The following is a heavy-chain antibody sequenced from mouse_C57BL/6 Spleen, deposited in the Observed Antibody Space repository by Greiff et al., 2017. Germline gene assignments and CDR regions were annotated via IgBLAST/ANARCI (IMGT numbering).Heavy chain of an antibody. CDR3: TRGIYYYGSSHWYFDV. V-gene: IGHV1-39*01. J-gene: IGHJ1*03. Sequence: VQLKQSGPELVKPGASVKISCKASGYSFTDYNMNWVKQSNGKSLEWIGVINPNYGTTSYNQKFKGKATLTVDQSSSTAYMQLNSLTSEDSAVYYCTRGIYYYGSSHWYFDVWGTGTTVTVSS. D-gene: IGHD1-1*01. CDR2: INPNYGTT. CDR1: GYSFTDYN.